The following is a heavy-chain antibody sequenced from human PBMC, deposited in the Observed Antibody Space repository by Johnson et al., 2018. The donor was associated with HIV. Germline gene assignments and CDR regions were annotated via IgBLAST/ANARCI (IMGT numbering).Heavy chain of an antibody. CDR2: ISSSGSTI. D-gene: IGHD2-15*01. CDR3: VAEVARGAPHAFDI. V-gene: IGHV3-11*04. Sequence: QVQLVESGGGLAKPGGSLRLSCAASGFTFSDYYMSWIRQAPGKGLAWVSYISSSGSTIYYADSVMGRFTISRDNSKNTVSLQMNSLKAEDTALYYCVAEVARGAPHAFDIWGQGTMVTVSS. J-gene: IGHJ3*02. CDR1: GFTFSDYY.